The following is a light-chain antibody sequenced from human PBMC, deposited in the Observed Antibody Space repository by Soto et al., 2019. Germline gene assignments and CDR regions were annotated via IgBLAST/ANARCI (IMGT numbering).Light chain of an antibody. CDR1: QSVSSN. J-gene: IGKJ1*01. CDR3: QQYDSSPRT. CDR2: AAS. Sequence: EIVMTQSPATLSVSPGDRATLSCRASQSVSSNLAWYQQKPGQAPRLLIYAASTRATGIPARFSGSGSGTEFTLTISSLQSEDFAIYWCQQYDSSPRTFGQGTKVDI. V-gene: IGKV3-15*01.